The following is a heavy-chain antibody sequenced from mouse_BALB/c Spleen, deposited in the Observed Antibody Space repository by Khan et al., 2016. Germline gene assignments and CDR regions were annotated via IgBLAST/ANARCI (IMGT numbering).Heavy chain of an antibody. D-gene: IGHD2-3*01. CDR1: GYSITSDYA. CDR3: ARSEGGYYSFAD. Sequence: QLEESGPGLVKPSQSLSLTCTVTGYSITSDYAWNWIRQFPGNKLEWMGYIRYSGSTSYNPSLKSRISINRDTSKNKLFMQLNSVTTEDTATYYGARSEGGYYSFADWGQVTLVTVSA. J-gene: IGHJ3*01. CDR2: IRYSGST. V-gene: IGHV3-2*02.